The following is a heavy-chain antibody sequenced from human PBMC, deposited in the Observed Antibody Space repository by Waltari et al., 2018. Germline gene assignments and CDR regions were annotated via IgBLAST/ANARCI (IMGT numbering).Heavy chain of an antibody. J-gene: IGHJ4*02. CDR3: ARNFDS. CDR1: GVSINSNR. V-gene: IGHV4-4*02. CDR2: ISHSGST. Sequence: QVQLQEPGPGLVKPSETLSLTCDVPGVSINSNRGSWVRQPPGKGREWIGEISHSGSTGYNPSLESRVTISLDKSNNQLSLKMNSVTAADTAVYYCARNFDSWGQGTLVTVSS.